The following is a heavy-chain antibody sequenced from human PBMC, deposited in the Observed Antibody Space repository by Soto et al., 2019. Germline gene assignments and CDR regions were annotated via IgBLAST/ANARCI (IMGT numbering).Heavy chain of an antibody. CDR1: GGSISSGGYY. Sequence: KPSETLSLTCTVSGGSISSGGYYWSWIRQHPGKGLEWIGYIYYSGSTYYNPSLKSRVTISVDTSKNQFSLKLSSVTAADTAVYYCARGLGRKNVLRFLEWLLPDYYYYGMDVWGQGTTVTVSS. D-gene: IGHD3-3*01. CDR2: IYYSGST. V-gene: IGHV4-31*03. J-gene: IGHJ6*02. CDR3: ARGLGRKNVLRFLEWLLPDYYYYGMDV.